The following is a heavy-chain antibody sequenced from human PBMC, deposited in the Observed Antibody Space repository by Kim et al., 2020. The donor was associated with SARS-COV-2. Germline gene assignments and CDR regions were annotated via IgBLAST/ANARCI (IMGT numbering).Heavy chain of an antibody. CDR2: ISYDGSNK. CDR1: GFTFSSYG. Sequence: GGSLRLSCAASGFTFSSYGMHWVRQAPGKGLEWVAVISYDGSNKYYADSVKGRFTISRDNSKNTLYLQMNSLRAEDTAVYYCAKDAADYFDYWGQGTLVTVSS. D-gene: IGHD6-25*01. CDR3: AKDAADYFDY. V-gene: IGHV3-30*18. J-gene: IGHJ4*02.